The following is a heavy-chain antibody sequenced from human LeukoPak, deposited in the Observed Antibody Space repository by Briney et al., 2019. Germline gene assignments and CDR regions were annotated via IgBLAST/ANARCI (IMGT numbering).Heavy chain of an antibody. Sequence: SETLSLTCTVSGGSISSYYWSWIRQPPGKGLEWIGEINHSGSTNYNPSLKSRVTISVDASKNQFSLKLSSVTAADTAVYYCARGSRRFGELYPLDIWGQGTMVTVSS. CDR1: GGSISSYY. CDR2: INHSGST. V-gene: IGHV4-34*01. CDR3: ARGSRRFGELYPLDI. D-gene: IGHD3-10*01. J-gene: IGHJ3*02.